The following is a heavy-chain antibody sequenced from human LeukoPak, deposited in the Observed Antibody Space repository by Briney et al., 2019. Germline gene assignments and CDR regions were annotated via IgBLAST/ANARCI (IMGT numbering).Heavy chain of an antibody. J-gene: IGHJ4*02. D-gene: IGHD3-22*01. Sequence: PSETLSLTCTVSGGSISSSSYYWGWIRQPPGKGLEWIGSIYYSGSTYYNPSLKSRVTISVDTSKNQFSLKLSSVTAADTAVYYCARDLGGDSSGYSLDYWGQGTLVTVSS. V-gene: IGHV4-39*07. CDR1: GGSISSSSYY. CDR2: IYYSGST. CDR3: ARDLGGDSSGYSLDY.